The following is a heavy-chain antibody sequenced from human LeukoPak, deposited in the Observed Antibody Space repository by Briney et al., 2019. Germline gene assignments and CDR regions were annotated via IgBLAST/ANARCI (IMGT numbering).Heavy chain of an antibody. CDR1: GYSFTNYW. Sequence: PGESLKISCMGSGYSFTNYWIGWVRQMPGKGLEWMGIIYPGDSDTRYSPSFQGQVTISADKSISTAYLQWNSLKASDTAMYYCARPYCSGGSCYRFFDYWGQGTLVTVSS. V-gene: IGHV5-51*01. D-gene: IGHD2-15*01. CDR3: ARPYCSGGSCYRFFDY. J-gene: IGHJ4*02. CDR2: IYPGDSDT.